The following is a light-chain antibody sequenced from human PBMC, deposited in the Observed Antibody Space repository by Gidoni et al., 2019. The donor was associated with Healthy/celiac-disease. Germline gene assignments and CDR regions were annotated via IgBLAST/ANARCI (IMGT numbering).Light chain of an antibody. V-gene: IGLV3-1*01. CDR2: QDS. CDR1: KLGDKY. CDR3: QAWDSSTAV. Sequence: TCSGDKLGDKYACWYQQKPGQSPVLVIYQDSTRPSGIPERFSGSNSGNTATLTISGTQAMDEADYYCQAWDSSTAVFGGGTKLTVL. J-gene: IGLJ2*01.